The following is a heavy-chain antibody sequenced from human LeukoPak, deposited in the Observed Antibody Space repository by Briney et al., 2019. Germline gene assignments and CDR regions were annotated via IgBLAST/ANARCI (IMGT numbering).Heavy chain of an antibody. CDR3: ARKGDDIVATIWRGNWFDP. J-gene: IGHJ5*02. Sequence: ASVKVSCKASGYTFSSYGITWVRQAPGQGLEWMGWINANNGNTNYAQKLQGRVTMTTDTYTSTAYMELRSLRSDDTAVYYCARKGDDIVATIWRGNWFDPWGQGTLVTVSS. CDR1: GYTFSSYG. CDR2: INANNGNT. D-gene: IGHD5-12*01. V-gene: IGHV1-18*04.